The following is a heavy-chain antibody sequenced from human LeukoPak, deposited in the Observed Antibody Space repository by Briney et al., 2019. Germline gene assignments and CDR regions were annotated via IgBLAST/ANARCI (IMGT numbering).Heavy chain of an antibody. CDR2: INWNGGST. Sequence: GGSLRLSCAASGFNSGVNFDEFGMNWVRQAPGTGLEWVSGINWNGGSTGYADSVKGRFTISRDNAKNSLYLQMNSLRAEDTALYYCAREEGDGFDVWGQGTMVTVSS. J-gene: IGHJ3*01. CDR1: GFNSGVNFDEFG. V-gene: IGHV3-20*04. CDR3: AREEGDGFDV.